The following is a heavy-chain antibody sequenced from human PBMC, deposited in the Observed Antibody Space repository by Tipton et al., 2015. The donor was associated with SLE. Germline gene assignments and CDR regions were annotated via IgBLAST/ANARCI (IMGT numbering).Heavy chain of an antibody. Sequence: TLSLTCTVSGDSISSKNYYWVWIRQPPGKGLEWIGTMSYSGSTYFKSSLNSRVTISVDTSKNQFSLKLTSVTAADTAVYYCASHGGNDFWRGNWFDPWGQGALVTVSS. CDR3: ASHGGNDFWRGNWFDP. J-gene: IGHJ5*02. V-gene: IGHV4-39*07. CDR1: GDSISSKNYY. D-gene: IGHD3-3*01. CDR2: MSYSGST.